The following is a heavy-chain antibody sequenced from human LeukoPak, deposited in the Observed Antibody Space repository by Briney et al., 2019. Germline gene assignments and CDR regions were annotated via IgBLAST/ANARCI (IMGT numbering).Heavy chain of an antibody. D-gene: IGHD3/OR15-3a*01. J-gene: IGHJ5*02. CDR3: ARRGLPKRKNWFDP. CDR1: GFTFSSYA. CDR2: ISYDGSNK. Sequence: GGSLRLSCAASGFTFSSYAMHWVRQAPGKGLEWVAVISYDGSNKYYADSVKGRFTISRDNSKNTLHLQMNSLRAEDTAVYYCARRGLPKRKNWFDPWGQGTLVTVSS. V-gene: IGHV3-30*04.